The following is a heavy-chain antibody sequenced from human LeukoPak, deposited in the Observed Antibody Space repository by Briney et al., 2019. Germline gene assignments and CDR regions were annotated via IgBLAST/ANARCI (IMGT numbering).Heavy chain of an antibody. CDR1: GITFSSYW. CDR3: ARYSGSYEVNYYYCYGMDV. D-gene: IGHD1-26*01. Sequence: GGSLRLSCAVSGITFSSYWMSWVRQTPGKGLEWVANIKQDGSEKYYVDSVKGRFTISRDNAKNSLYLQMNSLRAEDTAVYYCARYSGSYEVNYYYCYGMDVWGQGTTVTVSS. V-gene: IGHV3-7*03. CDR2: IKQDGSEK. J-gene: IGHJ6*02.